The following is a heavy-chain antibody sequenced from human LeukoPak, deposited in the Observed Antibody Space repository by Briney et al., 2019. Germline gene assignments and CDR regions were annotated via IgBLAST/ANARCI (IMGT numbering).Heavy chain of an antibody. CDR3: ARAPGHYGDQGRFDP. CDR1: GGSFSGYY. D-gene: IGHD4-17*01. J-gene: IGHJ5*02. V-gene: IGHV4-34*01. Sequence: SETLSLTCAVYGGSFSGYYWSWIRQPPGRGLEWIGEINHSGSTNYNPSLNSRVTISVDTSKNQFSPKLSSVTAADTAVYYCARAPGHYGDQGRFDPRGQGTLVTVS. CDR2: INHSGST.